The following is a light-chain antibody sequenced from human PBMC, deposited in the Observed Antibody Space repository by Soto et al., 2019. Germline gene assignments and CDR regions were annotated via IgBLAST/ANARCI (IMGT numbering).Light chain of an antibody. CDR1: QSVYSNY. V-gene: IGKV3-20*01. CDR3: XXXGSSPLT. Sequence: EIVLTQSPGTLSLSPGERATLSCXXXQSVYSNYLAWYQQKPGQSPRLLMYGASTRVTGIPDRFSGSASGTDXXXXXSRLEXXXXXXXXXXXXGSSPLTFGAGTKVDIK. CDR2: GAS. J-gene: IGKJ3*01.